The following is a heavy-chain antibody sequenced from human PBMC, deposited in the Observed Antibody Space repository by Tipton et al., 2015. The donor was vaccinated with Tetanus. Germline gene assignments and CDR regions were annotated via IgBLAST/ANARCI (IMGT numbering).Heavy chain of an antibody. D-gene: IGHD2-2*01. V-gene: IGHV3-7*01. Sequence: SLRLSCPASGFTFSSYWMSWVRQAPGKGLEWVANIKQDGSAKYYVDSVKGRFTISRDNAKNSLYLQMNSLRAEDTAVYYCARDSTYLFDCWGQGTLVTVSS. J-gene: IGHJ4*02. CDR3: ARDSTYLFDC. CDR2: IKQDGSAK. CDR1: GFTFSSYW.